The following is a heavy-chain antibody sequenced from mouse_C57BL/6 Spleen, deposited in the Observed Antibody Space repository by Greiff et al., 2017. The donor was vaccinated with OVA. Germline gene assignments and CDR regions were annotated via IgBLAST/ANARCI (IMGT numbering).Heavy chain of an antibody. D-gene: IGHD2-3*01. CDR3: ARGGYLDYFDY. CDR2: IDPSDSYT. CDR1: GYTFTSYW. V-gene: IGHV1-50*01. Sequence: VQLQQPGAELVKPGASVKLSCKASGYTFTSYWMQWVKQRPGQGLEWIGEIDPSDSYTNYNQKFKGKATLTVDTSSSTAYMQLSSLTSEDSAVYYCARGGYLDYFDYWGQGTTLTVSS. J-gene: IGHJ2*01.